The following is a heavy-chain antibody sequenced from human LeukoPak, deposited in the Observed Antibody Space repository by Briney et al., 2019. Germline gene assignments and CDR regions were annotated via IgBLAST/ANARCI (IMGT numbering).Heavy chain of an antibody. V-gene: IGHV3-23*01. D-gene: IGHD1-7*01. Sequence: GGSLRLSCAASGFTFSTYAMSWVRQAPGKGLEWVSGISGGGGSTYYADSVKGRFTISRDNSKNTLYLQVKSLRAEDTAVYYCARHPTGTTYYFDYWGQGTLVTISS. CDR1: GFTFSTYA. J-gene: IGHJ4*02. CDR2: ISGGGGST. CDR3: ARHPTGTTYYFDY.